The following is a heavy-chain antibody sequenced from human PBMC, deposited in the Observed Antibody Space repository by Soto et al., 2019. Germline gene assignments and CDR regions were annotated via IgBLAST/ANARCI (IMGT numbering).Heavy chain of an antibody. CDR1: GFTFSNYA. CDR2: ISGSGGTT. CDR3: AKDRETSMVGSYFDS. J-gene: IGHJ4*02. D-gene: IGHD3-10*01. Sequence: GGSLRLSCAASGFTFSNYAMSWVRQTPGKGLEWVSGISGSGGTTDYADSAKGRFTISRDKSKNTLYLQMNSLRPEDTAVYYCAKDRETSMVGSYFDSWGQGTMVTVSS. V-gene: IGHV3-23*01.